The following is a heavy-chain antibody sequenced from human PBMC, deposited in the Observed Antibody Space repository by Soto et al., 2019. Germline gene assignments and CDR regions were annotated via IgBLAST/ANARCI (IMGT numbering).Heavy chain of an antibody. D-gene: IGHD3-9*01. Sequence: PGGSLRLSCAASGFTFSSYGMDWVRQAPDKGLEWVAVISYDGSNKYYADSVKGRFTISRDNSKNTLYLQMNSLRAEDTAVYYCAKTILTGYYPEYYFDYWGQGTLVTVSS. CDR2: ISYDGSNK. V-gene: IGHV3-30*18. CDR3: AKTILTGYYPEYYFDY. CDR1: GFTFSSYG. J-gene: IGHJ4*02.